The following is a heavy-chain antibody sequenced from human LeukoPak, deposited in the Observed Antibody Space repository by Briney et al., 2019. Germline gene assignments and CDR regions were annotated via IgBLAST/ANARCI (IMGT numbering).Heavy chain of an antibody. V-gene: IGHV3-48*04. J-gene: IGHJ4*02. D-gene: IGHD5-18*01. CDR2: ISNTGSVI. Sequence: GGSLRLSCAASGSTFSVHTMNWVRQAPGKGLEWISYISNTGSVIYYADSVKGRFTISRDNAKNSLYLQMNSLRAEDTAVYYCARDLLEDTAMGDFDYWGQGTLVTVSS. CDR1: GSTFSVHT. CDR3: ARDLLEDTAMGDFDY.